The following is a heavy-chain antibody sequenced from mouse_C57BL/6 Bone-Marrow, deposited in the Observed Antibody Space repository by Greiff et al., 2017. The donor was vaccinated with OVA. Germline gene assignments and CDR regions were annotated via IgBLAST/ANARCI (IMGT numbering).Heavy chain of an antibody. CDR3: ARRGYGSSLYAMDY. CDR1: GYAFSSYW. Sequence: QVQLKESGAELVKPGASVKISCKASGYAFSSYWMNWVKQRPGKGLEWIGQIYPGDGDTNYNGKFKGKATLTADKSSSTAYMQLSSLTSEDSAVYFCARRGYGSSLYAMDYWGQGTSVTVSS. V-gene: IGHV1-80*01. CDR2: IYPGDGDT. D-gene: IGHD1-1*01. J-gene: IGHJ4*01.